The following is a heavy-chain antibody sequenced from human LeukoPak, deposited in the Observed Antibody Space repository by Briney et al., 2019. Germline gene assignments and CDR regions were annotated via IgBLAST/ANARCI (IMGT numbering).Heavy chain of an antibody. D-gene: IGHD3-22*01. J-gene: IGHJ4*02. CDR3: ARSPSGYRFDS. CDR1: GDSVSSNSVA. Sequence: SQTLSLTCAISGDSVSSNSVAWNWIRQSPSRGLEWLGRTCYRSKWYNDYAVSVKSRIIINPDTSKNQFSLQLNSVTAADTAVYYCARSPSGYRFDSWGQGTLVTVSS. V-gene: IGHV6-1*01. CDR2: TCYRSKWYN.